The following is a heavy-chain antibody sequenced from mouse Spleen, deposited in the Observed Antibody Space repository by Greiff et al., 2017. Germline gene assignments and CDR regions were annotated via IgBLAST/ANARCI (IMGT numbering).Heavy chain of an antibody. V-gene: IGHV1-53*01. D-gene: IGHD4-1*01. CDR3: ARSGKTGTVTFAY. Sequence: QVQLQQPGTELVKPGASVKLSCKASGYTFTSYWMHWVKQRPGQGLEWIGNINPSNGGTNYNERFKSKATLTVDKSSSTAYMQLSSLTSEDSAVYYCARSGKTGTVTFAYWGQGTLVTVSA. J-gene: IGHJ3*01. CDR2: INPSNGGT. CDR1: GYTFTSYW.